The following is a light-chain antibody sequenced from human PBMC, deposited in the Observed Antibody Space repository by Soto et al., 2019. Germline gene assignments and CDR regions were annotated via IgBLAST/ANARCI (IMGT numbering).Light chain of an antibody. CDR1: QSISSY. J-gene: IGKJ1*01. Sequence: DIQMTQSPSSLSASVGDRVTITCGASQSISSYLNWYQQKPGKVPKLLIYAASSLQGGVPSRFSGSGSGTDFTLTISSLQPEDFATYYCQQSFSAPWTFGQGTKVEIK. CDR2: AAS. V-gene: IGKV1-39*01. CDR3: QQSFSAPWT.